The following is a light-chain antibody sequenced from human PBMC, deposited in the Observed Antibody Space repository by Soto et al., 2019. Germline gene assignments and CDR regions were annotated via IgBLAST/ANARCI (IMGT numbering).Light chain of an antibody. V-gene: IGKV3-20*01. Sequence: EIVLTQSPGTLSLSPGERATLSCRASQSVSSSYLAWYQQKPGQAPRLLIYGASSRATGIPDRFSGSGSGTGFTLTISRLEPEDFAVYYCQQYGSSPLVTFGQGT. CDR3: QQYGSSPLVT. CDR2: GAS. J-gene: IGKJ5*01. CDR1: QSVSSSY.